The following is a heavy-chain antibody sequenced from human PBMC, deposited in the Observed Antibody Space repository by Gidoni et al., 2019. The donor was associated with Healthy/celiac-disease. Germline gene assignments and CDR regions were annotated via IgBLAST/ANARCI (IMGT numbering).Heavy chain of an antibody. Sequence: QVQLVESGGGVVQPGRSLRLSCAASGFTFSSYGMHWVRQAPGKGLEWVAVISYDGSNKYYADSVKGRFTISRDNSKNTLYLQMNSLRAEDTAVYYCHYDSSGYYYARDAFDIWGQGTMVTVSS. J-gene: IGHJ3*02. CDR1: GFTFSSYG. CDR3: HYDSSGYYYARDAFDI. CDR2: ISYDGSNK. V-gene: IGHV3-30*03. D-gene: IGHD3-22*01.